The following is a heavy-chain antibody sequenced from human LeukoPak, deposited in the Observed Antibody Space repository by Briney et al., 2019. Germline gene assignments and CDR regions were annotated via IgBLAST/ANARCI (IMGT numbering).Heavy chain of an antibody. CDR2: ISLDRSYK. V-gene: IGHV3-30-3*01. Sequence: PGGSLRLSCAASGFTFNSYTMHWVRQAPGKGLEWVALISLDRSYKFYADSVKGRFTISRDNSKSTLYLQMSSLRVEDTAVYYCARDRHVAAAGYYFDYWGQGTLVTVSS. CDR3: ARDRHVAAAGYYFDY. J-gene: IGHJ4*02. D-gene: IGHD6-25*01. CDR1: GFTFNSYT.